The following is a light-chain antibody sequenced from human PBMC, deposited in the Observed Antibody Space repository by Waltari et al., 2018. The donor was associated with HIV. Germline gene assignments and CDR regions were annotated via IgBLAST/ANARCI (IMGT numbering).Light chain of an antibody. CDR3: QAADSSGSNFV. Sequence: SYELTQPPSVSVSPGQPARITRSGDVLPNQYTFWYQQKSGQAPVLVVYKDSERPAGIPERFSGSSSGTTVTLFIDGVQAEDEADYYCQAADSSGSNFVFGTGTKVTVL. CDR1: VLPNQY. CDR2: KDS. J-gene: IGLJ1*01. V-gene: IGLV3-25*03.